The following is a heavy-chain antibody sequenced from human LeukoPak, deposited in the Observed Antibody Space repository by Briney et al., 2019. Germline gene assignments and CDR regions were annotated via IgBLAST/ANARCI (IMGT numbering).Heavy chain of an antibody. CDR1: GYSISSGYY. J-gene: IGHJ4*02. CDR2: IYHSGST. V-gene: IGHV4-38-2*02. CDR3: ARQGIAAAGPPRGADY. Sequence: SETLSLTCTVSGYSISSGYYWGWIRQPPGKGLEWIGSIYHSGSTYYNPSLKSRVTISVDTSKDQFSLKLSSVTAADTAVYYCARQGIAAAGPPRGADYWGQGTLVTVSS. D-gene: IGHD6-13*01.